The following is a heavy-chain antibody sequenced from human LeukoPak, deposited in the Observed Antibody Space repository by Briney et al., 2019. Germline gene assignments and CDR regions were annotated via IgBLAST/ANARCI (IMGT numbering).Heavy chain of an antibody. V-gene: IGHV1-8*01. CDR1: GYTFTSYD. CDR3: AGKVITIKNWFDP. D-gene: IGHD2-21*01. CDR2: MNPNSGNT. Sequence: ASVKVSCKASGYTFTSYDINWVRQATGQGLEWMGWMNPNSGNTGYAQKFQGRVTMTRNTSISTAYMELSSLRSEDTAVYYCAGKVITIKNWFDPWGQGTLVTVSS. J-gene: IGHJ5*02.